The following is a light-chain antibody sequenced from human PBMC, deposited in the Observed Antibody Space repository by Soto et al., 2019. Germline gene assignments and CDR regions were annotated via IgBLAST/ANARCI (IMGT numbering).Light chain of an antibody. Sequence: QSVLTQPPSVSGAAGQKITISCTGSSSNIGAGYDVHWYRQFPGAAPKLLISGDNNRPSGVPDRFSGSKSGTSASLAITGLQAEDEADYYCQSYDSSLSRLFGTGTKVTVL. CDR2: GDN. CDR3: QSYDSSLSRL. V-gene: IGLV1-40*01. CDR1: SSNIGAGYD. J-gene: IGLJ1*01.